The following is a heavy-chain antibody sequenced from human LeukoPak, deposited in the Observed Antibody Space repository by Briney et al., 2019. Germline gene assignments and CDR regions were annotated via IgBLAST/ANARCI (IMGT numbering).Heavy chain of an antibody. CDR3: ARGARGGGPYYHYDSSGNDFDY. Sequence: AETLSLTCAVYGGSFRGYYWSWSRQPPGKGLEVIGGINHSGRTNYNPSLKSRVTISVDTSKNQFSLKLSSLTAADAAVYYCARGARGGGPYYHYDSSGNDFDYWPREPWSPSPQ. D-gene: IGHD3-22*01. CDR2: INHSGRT. CDR1: GGSFRGYY. V-gene: IGHV4-34*01. J-gene: IGHJ4*02.